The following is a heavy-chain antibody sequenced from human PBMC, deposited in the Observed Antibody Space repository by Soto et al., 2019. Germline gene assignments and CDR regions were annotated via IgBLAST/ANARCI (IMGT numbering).Heavy chain of an antibody. Sequence: QVQLQQWGAGLLKPSETLSLTCAVYGGSFSGYYWSWIRQPPGKGLEWIGEINHSGSTNYYPSLKSRVTISVDTSKNQFSLKLSSVTAADTAVYYCAGDSSRTLDYWGQGTLVTVSS. J-gene: IGHJ4*02. V-gene: IGHV4-34*01. CDR2: INHSGST. D-gene: IGHD2-21*01. CDR1: GGSFSGYY. CDR3: AGDSSRTLDY.